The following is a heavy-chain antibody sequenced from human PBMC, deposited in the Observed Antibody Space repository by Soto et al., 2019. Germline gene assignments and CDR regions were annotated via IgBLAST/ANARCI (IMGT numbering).Heavy chain of an antibody. Sequence: QVQLQESGPGLVKPSETLSLTCTVSGGSISSYYWSWIRQPPGKRLEWIGYIYYSGRTNYNPSLMSRVIISVDTSKNQFSLKLRSVTAADTAVYYCARDHSYDFWSGYYDYWGQGTLVTASS. CDR3: ARDHSYDFWSGYYDY. D-gene: IGHD3-3*01. CDR1: GGSISSYY. V-gene: IGHV4-59*01. J-gene: IGHJ4*02. CDR2: IYYSGRT.